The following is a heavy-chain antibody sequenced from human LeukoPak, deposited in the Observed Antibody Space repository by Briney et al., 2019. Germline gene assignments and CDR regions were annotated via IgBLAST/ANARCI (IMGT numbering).Heavy chain of an antibody. CDR3: ARGRTAMVNRYYYYYYGMDV. J-gene: IGHJ6*02. Sequence: PSETLSLTCAVYGGSFSGYYWSWIRQPPGKGLEWIGEINHSGSTNYNPSLKSRVTISVDTSENQFSQKLSSVTAADTAVYYCARGRTAMVNRYYYYYYGMDVWGQGTTVTVSS. D-gene: IGHD5-18*01. CDR2: INHSGST. V-gene: IGHV4-34*01. CDR1: GGSFSGYY.